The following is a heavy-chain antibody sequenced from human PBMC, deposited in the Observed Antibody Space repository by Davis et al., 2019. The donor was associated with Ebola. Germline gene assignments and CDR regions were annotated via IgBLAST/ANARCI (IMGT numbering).Heavy chain of an antibody. CDR1: GGSISSYF. CDR3: ARRGTSGYFHYYGMDV. D-gene: IGHD5-12*01. CDR2: ISYSGST. V-gene: IGHV4-59*01. J-gene: IGHJ6*04. Sequence: SETLSLTCTVSGGSISSYFWSWIRQPPGKGLEWIGYISYSGSTSYNPSLKSRVTISIDTPKNQFSLKLSSVTAADTAVYYCARRGTSGYFHYYGMDVWGKGTTVTVSS.